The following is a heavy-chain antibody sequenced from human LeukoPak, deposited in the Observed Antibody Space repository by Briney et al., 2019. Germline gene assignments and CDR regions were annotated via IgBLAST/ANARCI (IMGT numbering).Heavy chain of an antibody. Sequence: ASVKVSCKASGYTFTGYYMHWVRQAPGQGLEWMGWINPNSGGTNYAQKFQGRVTMTRDTSISTAYMELSRLRSDDTAVYYCARDGYSSSSSYDYWGQGTLVTVSS. CDR1: GYTFTGYY. V-gene: IGHV1-2*02. CDR2: INPNSGGT. J-gene: IGHJ4*02. CDR3: ARDGYSSSSSYDY. D-gene: IGHD6-6*01.